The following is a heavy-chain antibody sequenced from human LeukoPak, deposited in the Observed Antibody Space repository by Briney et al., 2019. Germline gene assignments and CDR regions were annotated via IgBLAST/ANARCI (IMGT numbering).Heavy chain of an antibody. V-gene: IGHV4-59*01. CDR3: ARGDGATNGYYYYYYMDV. CDR2: IYYSGST. Sequence: SETLCLTCTVSGGSISSYYWSWIRQPPGKGLEWIGYIYYSGSTNYNPSLKSRVTISVDTSKNQFSLKLSSVTAADTAVYYCARGDGATNGYYYYYYMDVWGKGTTVTVSS. CDR1: GGSISSYY. J-gene: IGHJ6*03. D-gene: IGHD1-26*01.